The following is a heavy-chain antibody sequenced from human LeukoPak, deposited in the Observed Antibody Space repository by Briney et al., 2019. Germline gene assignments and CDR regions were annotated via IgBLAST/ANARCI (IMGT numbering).Heavy chain of an antibody. CDR2: IVVGSGNT. Sequence: ASVKVSCKASGFTFTSSAMQWVRQARGQRLEWIGWIVVGSGNTNYAQKFQERVTITRDMSTSTAYMELSSLRSEDTAVYYCAAGHPAYYYGSGYDAFDIWGQGTMVTVSS. CDR1: GFTFTSSA. CDR3: AAGHPAYYYGSGYDAFDI. D-gene: IGHD3-10*01. V-gene: IGHV1-58*02. J-gene: IGHJ3*02.